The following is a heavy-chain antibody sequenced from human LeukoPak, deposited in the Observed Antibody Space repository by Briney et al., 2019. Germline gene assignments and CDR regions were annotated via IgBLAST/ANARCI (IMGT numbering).Heavy chain of an antibody. V-gene: IGHV4-4*08. J-gene: IGHJ4*02. D-gene: IGHD3-3*01. CDR1: GASISSDY. Sequence: ETLSLTCTVSGASISSDYWSWIRQPPGKGLEWIGYIQNSGNTIYNPSLKSRVTISIDTSKSQFSLRLNSMTAADTAVYYCARRVDFWSGSYPSSHLDYWGQGTLVTVSS. CDR2: IQNSGNT. CDR3: ARRVDFWSGSYPSSHLDY.